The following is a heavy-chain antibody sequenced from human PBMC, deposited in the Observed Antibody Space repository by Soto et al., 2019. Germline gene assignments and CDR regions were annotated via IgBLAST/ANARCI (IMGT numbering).Heavy chain of an antibody. Sequence: EVQLLGSGGGLVQPGGSLRLSCAASGFTFSSCAMTWVRQAPGKGLEWVSAINGGGDRTFHADSVKGRFTISRDNSKNTLYLQMNSLRAEDTAVHYCAKSGYDSRGYHLIDYWGQGALVTVSS. D-gene: IGHD3-22*01. CDR2: INGGGDRT. CDR3: AKSGYDSRGYHLIDY. J-gene: IGHJ4*02. CDR1: GFTFSSCA. V-gene: IGHV3-23*01.